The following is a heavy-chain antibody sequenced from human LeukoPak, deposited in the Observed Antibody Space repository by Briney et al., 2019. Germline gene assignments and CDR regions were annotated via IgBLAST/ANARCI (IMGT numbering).Heavy chain of an antibody. CDR1: GGTFSSYA. Sequence: ASVKVSCKASGGTFSSYAISWVRQAPGQGLEWMGGIIPIFGTANYAQKFQGRVTITADESTSTAYMELSSLRSEDTAVYYCARGSWSGYYFDYWGQGTLVTVSS. CDR2: IIPIFGTA. J-gene: IGHJ4*02. CDR3: ARGSWSGYYFDY. V-gene: IGHV1-69*13. D-gene: IGHD2-15*01.